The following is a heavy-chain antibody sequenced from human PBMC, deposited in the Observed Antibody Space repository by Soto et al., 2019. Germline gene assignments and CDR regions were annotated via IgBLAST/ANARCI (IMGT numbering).Heavy chain of an antibody. D-gene: IGHD2-2*01. V-gene: IGHV1-24*01. Sequence: ASVKVSCKVSGYTLTELSMHWVRQAPGKGLEWMGGFDPEDGETIYAQKFQGRVTMTEDTSTDTAYMELSSLRSEDTAVYYCATVGVYCSSTSCYAFDIWGQGTMVTVSS. J-gene: IGHJ3*02. CDR2: FDPEDGET. CDR3: ATVGVYCSSTSCYAFDI. CDR1: GYTLTELS.